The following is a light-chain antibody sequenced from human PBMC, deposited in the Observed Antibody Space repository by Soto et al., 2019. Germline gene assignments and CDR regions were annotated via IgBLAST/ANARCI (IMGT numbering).Light chain of an antibody. CDR1: XXNIGAGYD. V-gene: IGLV1-40*01. Sequence: QSVLTQPPSVSGAPXXXVTISCTXXXXNIGAGYDVHWYQQLPGTAPKLLIYGNSNRPSGVPDRFSGSKSGTSASLAITGLQAEDEADYYCQSYDSSLSGWVFGGGTKLTVL. CDR3: QSYDSSLSGWV. J-gene: IGLJ3*02. CDR2: GNS.